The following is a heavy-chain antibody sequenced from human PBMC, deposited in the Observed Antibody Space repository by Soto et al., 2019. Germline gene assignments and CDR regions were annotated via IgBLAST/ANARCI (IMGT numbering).Heavy chain of an antibody. CDR3: AKGGSGWYYDY. J-gene: IGHJ4*02. D-gene: IGHD6-19*01. CDR2: ISYDGSNK. Sequence: GESLKISCAASGFTFSSYGMHWVRQAPGKGLEWVAVISYDGSNKYYADSVKGRFTISRDNSKNTLYLQMNSLRAEDTAVYYCAKGGSGWYYDYWGQGTLVTVSS. CDR1: GFTFSSYG. V-gene: IGHV3-30*18.